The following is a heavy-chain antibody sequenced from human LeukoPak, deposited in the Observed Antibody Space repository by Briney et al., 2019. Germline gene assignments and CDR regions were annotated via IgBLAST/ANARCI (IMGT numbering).Heavy chain of an antibody. D-gene: IGHD3-3*01. CDR3: ARGTGRFYDFWSAHSRNYFDY. CDR1: GGSFSGYY. CDR2: INHSGST. Sequence: SETLSLTCAVYGGSFSGYYWSWIRQPPGKGLEWIGEINHSGSTNYNPSPKSRVTISVDTSKNQFSLKLSSVTAADTAVYYCARGTGRFYDFWSAHSRNYFDYWGQGTLVTVSS. V-gene: IGHV4-34*01. J-gene: IGHJ4*02.